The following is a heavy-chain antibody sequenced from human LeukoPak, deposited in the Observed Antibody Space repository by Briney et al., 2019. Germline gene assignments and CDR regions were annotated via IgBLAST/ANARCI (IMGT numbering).Heavy chain of an antibody. CDR3: ARFRWWSNYVDYYYYMDV. D-gene: IGHD4-11*01. CDR1: GFTFSTYS. V-gene: IGHV3-21*01. J-gene: IGHJ6*03. CDR2: IISSSSYI. Sequence: GSLRLSCAASGFTFSTYSMNWVRQAPGKGLEWVSSIISSSSYIYYADSVKGRFTISRDNAKNSLYLQMNSLRAEDTAVYYCARFRWWSNYVDYYYYMDVWGKGTTVTVSS.